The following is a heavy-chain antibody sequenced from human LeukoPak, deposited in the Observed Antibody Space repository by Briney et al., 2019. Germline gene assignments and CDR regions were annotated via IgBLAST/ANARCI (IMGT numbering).Heavy chain of an antibody. CDR3: ARDLGVCSGGTCYSVYDY. Sequence: PGGSLRLSCAASGFIVSRYWMSWVRQAPGKGLEWVADIKEDGSEKHCVDSVKGRFTISRDNAENSLYLQMNSLRAEDTATYYCARDLGVCSGGTCYSVYDYWGQGTLVTVAS. CDR1: GFIVSRYW. V-gene: IGHV3-7*01. CDR2: IKEDGSEK. J-gene: IGHJ4*02. D-gene: IGHD2-15*01.